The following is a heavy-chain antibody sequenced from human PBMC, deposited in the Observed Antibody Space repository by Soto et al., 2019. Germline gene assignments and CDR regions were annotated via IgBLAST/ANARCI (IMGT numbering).Heavy chain of an antibody. D-gene: IGHD3-3*01. CDR3: ARAGIFGVVIDWFDP. Sequence: QVQLQESGPGLVKPSQTLSLTCTVSGGSISSGGYYWSWIRQHPGKGLEWIGYIYYSGSTYYNPPIEGGVTISVDTSKNQCSLKLSSVTAADTAVYYCARAGIFGVVIDWFDPWGQGTLVTVSS. CDR1: GGSISSGGYY. J-gene: IGHJ5*02. CDR2: IYYSGST. V-gene: IGHV4-31*03.